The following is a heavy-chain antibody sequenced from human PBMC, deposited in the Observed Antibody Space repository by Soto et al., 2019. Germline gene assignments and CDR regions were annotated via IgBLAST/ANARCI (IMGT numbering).Heavy chain of an antibody. CDR1: GGSFSGYY. Sequence: SETLSLTCAVYGGSFSGYYWSWIRQPPRKGLEWIGEINHSGSTNYNPSLKSRVTISVDTSKNQFSLKLSSVTAADTAVYYCARGRGVQQLALNWFDPWGQGTLVTVSS. CDR2: INHSGST. D-gene: IGHD6-13*01. V-gene: IGHV4-34*01. CDR3: ARGRGVQQLALNWFDP. J-gene: IGHJ5*02.